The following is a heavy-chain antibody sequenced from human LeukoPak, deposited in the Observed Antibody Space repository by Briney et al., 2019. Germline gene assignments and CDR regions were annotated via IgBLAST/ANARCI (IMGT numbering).Heavy chain of an antibody. Sequence: ASVKVSCKASGYTFTNYYMHWVRQAPGQGLDWMGIINPGGGSTNYAQKFQGRVTMTRDTSTSTVYMELSSLRSEDTAVYYCATTLGGSYADYWGQGTLVTVSS. CDR2: INPGGGST. CDR3: ATTLGGSYADY. V-gene: IGHV1-46*01. CDR1: GYTFTNYY. J-gene: IGHJ4*02. D-gene: IGHD1-26*01.